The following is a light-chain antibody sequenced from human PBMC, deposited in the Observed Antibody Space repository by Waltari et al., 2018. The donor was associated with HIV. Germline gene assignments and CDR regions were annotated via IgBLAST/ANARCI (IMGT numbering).Light chain of an antibody. CDR1: SSDVGASDF. CDR3: TSYASNNNYV. CDR2: EVT. Sequence: QSALTQPPSASGSPGQSVTISCTGTSSDVGASDFVSWYQQHPGKVPKLIISEVTKRPSGVPDRFFGSKSDNTASLTISGLQAEDEADYYCTSYASNNNYVFGTGTKVTVL. V-gene: IGLV2-8*01. J-gene: IGLJ1*01.